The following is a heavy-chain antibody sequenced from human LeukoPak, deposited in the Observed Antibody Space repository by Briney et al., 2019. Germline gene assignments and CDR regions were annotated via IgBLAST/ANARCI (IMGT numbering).Heavy chain of an antibody. D-gene: IGHD4-17*01. CDR2: IYYNGNT. Sequence: KPSETLSLTCTVSGGSLSPYNWNWIRQPPGKGLEWIGYIYYNGNTNYNPSLKSRASISIDTSKQQFSLKLSSVTAADTAVYYCARGTRGRLGDYGDPGAFDIWGQGTMVTVSS. CDR3: ARGTRGRLGDYGDPGAFDI. CDR1: GGSLSPYN. J-gene: IGHJ3*02. V-gene: IGHV4-59*12.